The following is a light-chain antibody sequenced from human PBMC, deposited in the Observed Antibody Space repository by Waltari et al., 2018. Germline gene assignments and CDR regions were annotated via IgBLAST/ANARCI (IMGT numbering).Light chain of an antibody. CDR2: GAS. CDR1: QSINDN. Sequence: EIVLTQSPATLSVSPGEGATLPCRASQSINDNLAWYQQRPGQAPRLLIFGASTRATGIPARFSGSGSGTEFTLTISSLQSEDFAVYYCQQYNNWPPRGTFGQGTKVEIK. J-gene: IGKJ1*01. V-gene: IGKV3-15*01. CDR3: QQYNNWPPRGT.